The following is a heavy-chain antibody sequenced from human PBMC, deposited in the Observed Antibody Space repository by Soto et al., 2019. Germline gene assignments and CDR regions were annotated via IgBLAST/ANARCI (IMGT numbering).Heavy chain of an antibody. CDR1: GDSVSSNSAA. D-gene: IGHD1-26*01. Sequence: QVQLQQSGPGLVKPSQTLSLTCAISGDSVSSNSAAWNWIRQSPSRGLEWLGRTYYRSKWYNDYAVSVKSRITINPDTSKNQFSLQLNSVTPEDTAVYYCAKVTSTDREEGIYYFDYWGQGTLVTVSS. CDR3: AKVTSTDREEGIYYFDY. CDR2: TYYRSKWYN. V-gene: IGHV6-1*01. J-gene: IGHJ4*02.